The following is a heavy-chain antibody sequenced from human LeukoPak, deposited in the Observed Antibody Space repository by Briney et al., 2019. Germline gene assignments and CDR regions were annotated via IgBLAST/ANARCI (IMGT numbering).Heavy chain of an antibody. CDR3: ARDGYATGEAHYGLDV. CDR2: ISAYNGRT. Sequence: ASVKVSCKASGYTFTYYAMHWVRQAPGQGLEWMGWISAYNGRTTYAQNLQGRVTMTTDTSTSTAYMEVRSLTSDDTAVYYCARDGYATGEAHYGLDVWGQGTTVTVSS. D-gene: IGHD7-27*01. V-gene: IGHV1-18*04. CDR1: GYTFTYYA. J-gene: IGHJ6*02.